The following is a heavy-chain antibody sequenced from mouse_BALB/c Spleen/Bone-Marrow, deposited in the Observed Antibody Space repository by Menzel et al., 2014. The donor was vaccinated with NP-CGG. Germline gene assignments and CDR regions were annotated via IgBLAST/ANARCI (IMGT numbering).Heavy chain of an antibody. CDR3: ARDY. J-gene: IGHJ2*01. CDR2: INPSTGYA. Sequence: VQLQQSGPELAKPGASVKMSCKASGYTFTDTWIHWIKQRPGQGLEWIGYINPSTGYAEYNQNLKDKATLTVDKSSSTAYMQVSSLTSEDSAVYYCARDYWGQGTTLTVSS. CDR1: GYTFTDTW. V-gene: IGHV1-7*01.